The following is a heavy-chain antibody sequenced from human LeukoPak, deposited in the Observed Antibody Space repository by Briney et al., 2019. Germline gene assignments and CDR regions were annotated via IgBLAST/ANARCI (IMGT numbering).Heavy chain of an antibody. D-gene: IGHD1-26*01. V-gene: IGHV4-59*08. J-gene: IGHJ4*02. CDR2: IYHSGST. Sequence: SETLSLTCTVSGGSISSYYWSWIRQPPGKGLEWIGYIYHSGSTNYNPSLKSRVTISVDTSKNQFSLKLSSVTAADTAVYYCARRAEYSGTPGFDYWGQGTLVTVSS. CDR1: GGSISSYY. CDR3: ARRAEYSGTPGFDY.